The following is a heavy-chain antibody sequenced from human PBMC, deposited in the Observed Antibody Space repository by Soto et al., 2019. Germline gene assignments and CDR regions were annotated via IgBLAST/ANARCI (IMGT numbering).Heavy chain of an antibody. CDR3: AKDGVVRTLFYYYYGMDV. CDR1: GFTFSSYG. V-gene: IGHV3-30*18. D-gene: IGHD2-15*01. Sequence: GGSLRLSCAASGFTFSSYGMHWVRQAPGKGLEWVAVISYDGSNKYYADPVKGRFTISRDNSKNTLYLQMNSLRAEDTAVYYCAKDGVVRTLFYYYYGMDVWGQGTTVTVSS. CDR2: ISYDGSNK. J-gene: IGHJ6*02.